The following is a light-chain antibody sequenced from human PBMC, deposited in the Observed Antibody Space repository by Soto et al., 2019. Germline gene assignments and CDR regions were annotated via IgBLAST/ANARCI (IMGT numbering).Light chain of an antibody. J-gene: IGKJ4*01. CDR1: QNINSY. V-gene: IGKV1-39*01. Sequence: DIQLTQSPSSLSASVGDRVTITCRASQNINSYLNWYQQKPGEAPKLLIYSASTLQSGVPSRFSGSGSGTDFTFNISSLQPEDFATYHCQQSYSTLLTFGGGTNVEI. CDR3: QQSYSTLLT. CDR2: SAS.